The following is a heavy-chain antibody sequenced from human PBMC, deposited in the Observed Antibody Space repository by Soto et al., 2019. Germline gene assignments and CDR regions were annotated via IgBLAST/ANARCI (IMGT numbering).Heavy chain of an antibody. CDR1: GDIFTNFD. Sequence: QVQLVQPGAEVRKPGALVKLSCKASGDIFTNFDFNWVRQASGQGLEWIGWMRANSGDTGHDQKFQGRVRMTRDTSMSTAYMELSSLRAEDTAVYYCARYIYGQGFQAWGQGTLVFVSS. J-gene: IGHJ5*02. CDR2: MRANSGDT. D-gene: IGHD3-3*02. CDR3: ARYIYGQGFQA. V-gene: IGHV1-8*01.